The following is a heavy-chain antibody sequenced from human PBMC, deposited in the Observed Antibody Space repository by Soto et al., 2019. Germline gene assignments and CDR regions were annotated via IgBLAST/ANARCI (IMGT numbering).Heavy chain of an antibody. CDR2: ISSSSSYI. V-gene: IGHV3-21*01. Sequence: EVQLVESGGGLVKPGGSLRLSCAASGFTFSSYSMNWVRQAPGKGLEWVSSISSSSSYIYYADSVKGRFTISRDNAKNSLYLQMNSLRAEDTAVYYCARSPGSSSWQNGGYYYYGMDVWGQGTTVTVSS. CDR1: GFTFSSYS. J-gene: IGHJ6*02. CDR3: ARSPGSSSWQNGGYYYYGMDV. D-gene: IGHD6-13*01.